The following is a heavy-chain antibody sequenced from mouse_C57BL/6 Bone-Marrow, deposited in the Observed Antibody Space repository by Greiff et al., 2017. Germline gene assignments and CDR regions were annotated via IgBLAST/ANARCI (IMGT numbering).Heavy chain of an antibody. CDR1: GYTFTDYN. V-gene: IGHV1-18*01. J-gene: IGHJ4*01. CDR2: INPNNGGT. Sequence: EVQLQQPGPELVKPGASVKIPCKASGYTFTDYNMDWVKQSHGKSLEWIGDINPNNGGTIYNQKFKGKATLTVDKSSSTAYMELRSLTSEDTAVYYCARGTTVVATDYAMDYWGQGTSVTVSS. CDR3: ARGTTVVATDYAMDY. D-gene: IGHD1-1*01.